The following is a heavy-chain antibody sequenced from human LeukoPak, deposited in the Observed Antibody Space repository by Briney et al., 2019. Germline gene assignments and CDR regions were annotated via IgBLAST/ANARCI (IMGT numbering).Heavy chain of an antibody. J-gene: IGHJ4*02. Sequence: GASVKVSCKASGYTFTSYAMHWVRQAPGQRLEWMGWINPNSGGTNYAQKFQGRVTMTRDTSISTAYMELSRLRSDDTAVYYCARGVLSCSSTSCYTGRFDYWGQGTLVTVSS. V-gene: IGHV1-2*02. CDR3: ARGVLSCSSTSCYTGRFDY. CDR2: INPNSGGT. CDR1: GYTFTSYA. D-gene: IGHD2-2*02.